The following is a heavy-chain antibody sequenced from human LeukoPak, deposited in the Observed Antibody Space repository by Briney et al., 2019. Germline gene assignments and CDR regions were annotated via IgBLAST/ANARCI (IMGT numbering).Heavy chain of an antibody. Sequence: GGSLRLSCAASGFTFSSYAMHWVRQAPGKGLEYVSAISSNGGSTYYANSVKGRFTISRDNSKNTLYLQMGSLRAEDMAVYYCARKGDYGSGSYQAYFDYWGQGTLVTVSS. J-gene: IGHJ4*02. CDR2: ISSNGGST. CDR1: GFTFSSYA. D-gene: IGHD3-10*01. V-gene: IGHV3-64*01. CDR3: ARKGDYGSGSYQAYFDY.